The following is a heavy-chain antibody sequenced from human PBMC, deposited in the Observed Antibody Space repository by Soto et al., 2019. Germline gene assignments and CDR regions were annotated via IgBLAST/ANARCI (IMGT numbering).Heavy chain of an antibody. D-gene: IGHD3-10*01. CDR1: EFTFSDYW. CDR3: GRAVSGSYRLDY. V-gene: IGHV3-74*01. J-gene: IGHJ4*02. CDR2: INGDGTGT. Sequence: EVQLVESGGGLVQPGGSLRLSCADSEFTFSDYWMHWVRHAPGKGLVWVSRINGDGTGTNYADSVKGQFTISRDNAKNTLYLQMNSLRAEDTAVYYWGRAVSGSYRLDYWGQGTLVTVSS.